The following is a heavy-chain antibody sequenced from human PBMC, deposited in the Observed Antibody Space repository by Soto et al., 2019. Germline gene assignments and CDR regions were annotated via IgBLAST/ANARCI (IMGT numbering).Heavy chain of an antibody. V-gene: IGHV3-23*01. D-gene: IGHD6-19*01. CDR2: ISSAGDST. CDR1: GFSFSTYA. CDR3: AKDYSSVWSRGIDV. Sequence: GGSLRLSCVGSGFSFSTYAMNWVRQAPGKGLEWVSDISSAGDSTFYADSVKGRFAVSRDNSKNTLYLQMNSLRAEDTAVYYCAKDYSSVWSRGIDVWGQGILVTVSS. J-gene: IGHJ4*02.